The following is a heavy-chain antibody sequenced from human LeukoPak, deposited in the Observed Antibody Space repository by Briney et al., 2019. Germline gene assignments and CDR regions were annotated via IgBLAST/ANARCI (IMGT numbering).Heavy chain of an antibody. Sequence: GGSLRLSCTASGFTFRTYAMTWVRQAPGKGLEWLSGISGSGNGTYYADSVKGRFTFSRDNYKNMVYLKMNSLTVEDAATYYCAKRTMSAFDSWGQGTLLIVSS. CDR2: ISGSGNGT. CDR1: GFTFRTYA. CDR3: AKRTMSAFDS. D-gene: IGHD5-24*01. V-gene: IGHV3-23*01. J-gene: IGHJ4*02.